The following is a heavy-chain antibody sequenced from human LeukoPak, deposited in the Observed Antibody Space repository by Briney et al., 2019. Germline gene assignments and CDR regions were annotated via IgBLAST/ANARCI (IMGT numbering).Heavy chain of an antibody. V-gene: IGHV1-69*10. CDR1: GYTFTGYY. Sequence: SVKVSCKASGYTFTGYYMHWVRQAPGQGLEWMGGIIPILGTANYAQKFQGRVTITADKSTSTAYMELSSLRSEDTAVYYCAREEDSSGYAHDYWGQGTLVTVSS. J-gene: IGHJ4*02. D-gene: IGHD3-22*01. CDR3: AREEDSSGYAHDY. CDR2: IIPILGTA.